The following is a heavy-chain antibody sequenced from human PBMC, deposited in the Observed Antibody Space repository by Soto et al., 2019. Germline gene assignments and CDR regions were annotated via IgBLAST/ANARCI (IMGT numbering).Heavy chain of an antibody. J-gene: IGHJ3*02. V-gene: IGHV2-5*02. CDR2: IYWDDDK. CDR1: GFSLSTSGVG. Sequence: QITLKESGPTLVKPTQTLTLTCTFSGFSLSTSGVGVGWIRQPPGKALEWLALIYWDDDKRYSPSLKSRLTITKDTSKNQVVLTMTNMDPVDTATYYCAHISESHRRLLRIFNFDIWGQGTMVTVSS. D-gene: IGHD3-22*01. CDR3: AHISESHRRLLRIFNFDI.